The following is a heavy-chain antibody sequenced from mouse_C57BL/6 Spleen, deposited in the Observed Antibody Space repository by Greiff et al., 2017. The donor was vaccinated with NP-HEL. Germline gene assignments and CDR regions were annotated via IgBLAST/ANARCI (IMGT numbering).Heavy chain of an antibody. J-gene: IGHJ4*01. CDR3: ARSAPSMDY. CDR2: IYPRGGRT. D-gene: IGHD6-1*01. V-gene: IGHV1-85*01. CDR1: GYTFTSYD. Sequence: QVQLKQSGPELVKPGASVTLSCKASGYTFTSYDINWVKQRPGQGLEWIGWIYPRGGRTTHHEKSKGTATLTVDTSSSTAYMELHSLTSEDSAVYFCARSAPSMDYWGQGTSVTVSS.